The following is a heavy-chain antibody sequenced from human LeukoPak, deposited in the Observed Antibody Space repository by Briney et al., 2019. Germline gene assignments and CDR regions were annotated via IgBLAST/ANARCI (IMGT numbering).Heavy chain of an antibody. CDR1: GGSISSNKYY. D-gene: IGHD1-26*01. CDR2: IYYSGST. J-gene: IGHJ3*02. Sequence: ETSETLSLTCTVSGGSISSNKYYWGWIRQPPGKGLEWIGSIYYSGSTYYNPSLKSRVTISVDTSKSQFSLKLSSVTAADTAVYYCATPYSGGYHGLDIWGQGTMVTVSS. V-gene: IGHV4-39*01. CDR3: ATPYSGGYHGLDI.